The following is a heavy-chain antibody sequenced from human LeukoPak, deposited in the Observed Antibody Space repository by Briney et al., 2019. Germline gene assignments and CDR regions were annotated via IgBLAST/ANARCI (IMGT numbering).Heavy chain of an antibody. J-gene: IGHJ4*02. D-gene: IGHD3-22*01. Sequence: PSGTLSLTCAVSGGSISSSNWWSWVRQPPGKGLEWIGEIYHSGSTNYNPSLKSRVTISVDKSKNQFSLKLSSVTAADTAVFYCARRTGTYYYDSSGYSPWRYYFDYWGQGTLVTVSS. V-gene: IGHV4-4*02. CDR2: IYHSGST. CDR3: ARRTGTYYYDSSGYSPWRYYFDY. CDR1: GGSISSSNW.